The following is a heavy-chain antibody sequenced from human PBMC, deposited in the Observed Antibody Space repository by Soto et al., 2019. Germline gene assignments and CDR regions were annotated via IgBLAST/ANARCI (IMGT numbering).Heavy chain of an antibody. V-gene: IGHV4-39*01. CDR1: GGSIGSSTYY. J-gene: IGHJ5*02. Sequence: SETLSLTCSVTGGSIGSSTYYWGWIRQPPGKGLEWLGSTHYSGSTYYNPSLKSRVTISVDTSKNQFSLKLSSVIAADTAIYYCARMYYEILTGYYPGWFDPWGQGTLVTVSS. D-gene: IGHD3-9*01. CDR3: ARMYYEILTGYYPGWFDP. CDR2: THYSGST.